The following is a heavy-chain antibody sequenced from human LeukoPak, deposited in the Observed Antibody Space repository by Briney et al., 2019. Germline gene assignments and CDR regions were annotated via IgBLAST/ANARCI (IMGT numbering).Heavy chain of an antibody. CDR1: GFTFSNYA. V-gene: IGHV3-33*01. CDR3: ARGVTTADY. Sequence: PGRSLRLSCAASGFTFSNYAMSWVRQAPGKGLEWLAVIWYDGSNQYYADSVKGRFTISRDNSKNTLFLQMNSLSSEDTAVCYCARGVTTADYWGQGTLVTVSS. D-gene: IGHD4-11*01. CDR2: IWYDGSNQ. J-gene: IGHJ4*02.